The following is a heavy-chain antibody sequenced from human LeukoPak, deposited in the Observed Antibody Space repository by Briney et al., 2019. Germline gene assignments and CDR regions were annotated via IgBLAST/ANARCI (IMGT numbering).Heavy chain of an antibody. CDR1: GGSISSGGYY. V-gene: IGHV4-31*03. CDR3: ARVGRGYSYGYPDY. Sequence: SETLSLTCTVSGGSISSGGYYWSWIRQHPGKGLEWIGYIYYSGSTYYNPSLKSRVTISVDTSKNQLSLKLSSVTAADTAVYYCARVGRGYSYGYPDYWGQGTLVTVSS. J-gene: IGHJ4*02. CDR2: IYYSGST. D-gene: IGHD5-18*01.